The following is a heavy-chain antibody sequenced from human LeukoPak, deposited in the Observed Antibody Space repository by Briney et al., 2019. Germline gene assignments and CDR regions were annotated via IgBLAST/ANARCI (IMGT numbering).Heavy chain of an antibody. CDR2: INRDGSEK. V-gene: IGHV3-7*03. D-gene: IGHD3-3*01. CDR1: GFTLSSRW. J-gene: IGHJ4*02. CDR3: ATYDSWSGYNIAY. Sequence: HPGGSLRLSCVVSGFTLSSRWMMWVRQAPGEGLEWMTNINRDGSEKNYVDSVKGRFTITRDNAENSLYLQMNSLKVEDSAIYYCATYDSWSGYNIAYWSQGTLVTVSS.